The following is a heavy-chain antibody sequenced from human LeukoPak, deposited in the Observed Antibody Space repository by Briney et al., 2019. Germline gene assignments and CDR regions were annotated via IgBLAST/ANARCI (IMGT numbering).Heavy chain of an antibody. CDR2: IYYSGST. J-gene: IGHJ4*02. CDR1: GGSISSYY. D-gene: IGHD2-2*01. Sequence: SETLSLTCTVSGGSISSYYWSWIRQPPGKGLEWIGYIYYSGSTNYNPSLRSRVTISVDTSKNQFSLNLKYVTAADTAVYYCARGYCSSSTCQYGDYWGQGTLDTVSS. CDR3: ARGYCSSSTCQYGDY. V-gene: IGHV4-59*01.